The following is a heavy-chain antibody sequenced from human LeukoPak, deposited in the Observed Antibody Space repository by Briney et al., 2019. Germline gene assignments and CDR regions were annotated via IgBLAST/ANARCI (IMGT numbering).Heavy chain of an antibody. V-gene: IGHV4-39*01. CDR1: GGPISSSRYY. J-gene: IGHJ4*02. D-gene: IGHD3-10*01. Sequence: SETLSLTCTVSGGPISSSRYYWGWIRQPPEKGLEWIGSFSYSGNTYYNPSLKSRVTMSVDTSKNQFSLRLSSVTAADTAVYYCARLSPYLGSGSSAFPDDFWGQGTLVTVSS. CDR3: ARLSPYLGSGSSAFPDDF. CDR2: FSYSGNT.